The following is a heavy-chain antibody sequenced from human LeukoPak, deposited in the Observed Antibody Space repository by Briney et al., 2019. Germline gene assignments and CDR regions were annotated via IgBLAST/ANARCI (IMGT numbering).Heavy chain of an antibody. Sequence: GGSLRLSCAASGFTFSSYGIHWVRQAPGKGLEWVAFIRYDGSNKYYADSVKGRFTISRDNSKNTLYLQMNSLRAEDTAVYYCASSLIAAAGRNWFDPWGQGTLVTVSS. V-gene: IGHV3-30*02. J-gene: IGHJ5*02. CDR1: GFTFSSYG. D-gene: IGHD6-13*01. CDR2: IRYDGSNK. CDR3: ASSLIAAAGRNWFDP.